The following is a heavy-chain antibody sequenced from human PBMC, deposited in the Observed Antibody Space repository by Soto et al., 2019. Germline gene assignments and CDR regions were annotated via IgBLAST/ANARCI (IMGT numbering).Heavy chain of an antibody. Sequence: PGGSLRLSCAASGFTFSSYGMHWVRQAPGKGLEWVAVISYDGSNKYYADSVKGRFTISRDNSKNTLYLQMNSLRAEDTAVYYCANPMAFGEPLDYWGQGTLVTVSS. CDR1: GFTFSSYG. J-gene: IGHJ4*02. CDR3: ANPMAFGEPLDY. CDR2: ISYDGSNK. V-gene: IGHV3-30*18. D-gene: IGHD3-16*01.